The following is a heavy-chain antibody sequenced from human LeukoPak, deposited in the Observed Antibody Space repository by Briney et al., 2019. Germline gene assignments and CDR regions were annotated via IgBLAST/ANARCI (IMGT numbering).Heavy chain of an antibody. D-gene: IGHD2-15*01. CDR2: MNPNSGNT. CDR3: ARVPSYCSGGSCYSQVYYYYGMDV. J-gene: IGHJ6*02. Sequence: ASVKVSCKASGYTFTSYDINWVRQATGQGLEWIGWMNPNSGNTGYAQKFQGRVTMTRNTSISTAYMELSSLRSEDTAVYYCARVPSYCSGGSCYSQVYYYYGMDVWGQGTTVTVSS. CDR1: GYTFTSYD. V-gene: IGHV1-8*01.